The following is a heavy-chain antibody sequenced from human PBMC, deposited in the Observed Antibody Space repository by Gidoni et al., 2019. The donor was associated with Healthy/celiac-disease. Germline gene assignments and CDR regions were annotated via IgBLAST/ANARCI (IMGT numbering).Heavy chain of an antibody. J-gene: IGHJ4*02. CDR2: INHSGST. CDR3: ARGRGLPVKY. V-gene: IGHV4-34*01. Sequence: QVQLQQWGAGLLKPSETLSLTCAVYGGSFSGYYWSWIRQPPGKGLEWIGEINHSGSTNYNPSLKSRVTISVDTSKNQFSLKLSSVTAADTAVYYCARGRGLPVKYWGQGTLVTVSS. CDR1: GGSFSGYY. D-gene: IGHD1-26*01.